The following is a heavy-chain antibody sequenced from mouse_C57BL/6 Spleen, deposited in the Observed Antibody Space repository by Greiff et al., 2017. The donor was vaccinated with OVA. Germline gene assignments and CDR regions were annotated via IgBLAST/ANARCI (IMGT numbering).Heavy chain of an antibody. Sequence: VQRVESGPGLVAPSQSLSITCTVSGFSLPSYGVHWVRQPPGKGLEWLVVIWSDGSTTYNSALKSRLGISKDNSKSQVFLKMNSLQTDDTAMYYCARGYYDYGGDYYAMDYWGQGTSVTVSS. CDR3: ARGYYDYGGDYYAMDY. V-gene: IGHV2-6*03. D-gene: IGHD2-4*01. J-gene: IGHJ4*01. CDR1: GFSLPSYG. CDR2: IWSDGST.